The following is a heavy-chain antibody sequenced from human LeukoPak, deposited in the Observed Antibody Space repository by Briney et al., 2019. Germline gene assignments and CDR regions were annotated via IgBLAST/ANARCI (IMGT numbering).Heavy chain of an antibody. J-gene: IGHJ4*02. Sequence: APVKVSCKASGDAFTTYVFTWVRQAPGQGLEWMGRIIPIVNMVDYAEEFQGRVSITADKSTSTAYMEVSGLRSEDTAVYYCARRIGERFSAHEYFDSWGQGTQVTVSS. V-gene: IGHV1-69*04. CDR2: IIPIVNMV. CDR1: GDAFTTYV. CDR3: ARRIGERFSAHEYFDS. D-gene: IGHD5-12*01.